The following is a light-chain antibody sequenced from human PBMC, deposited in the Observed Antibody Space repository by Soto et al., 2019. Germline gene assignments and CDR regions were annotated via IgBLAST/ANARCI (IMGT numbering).Light chain of an antibody. Sequence: DLQMTQSPSSLSASVGDRVTINSRASQSISSYLNWYQQKPGKAPKLLIYAASSLQSGVPSKFSGSGSGTDFTLTISRLQPEDFATYYCQQSYSTPLTVAGGTKVEIK. V-gene: IGKV1-39*01. CDR3: QQSYSTPLT. J-gene: IGKJ4*01. CDR2: AAS. CDR1: QSISSY.